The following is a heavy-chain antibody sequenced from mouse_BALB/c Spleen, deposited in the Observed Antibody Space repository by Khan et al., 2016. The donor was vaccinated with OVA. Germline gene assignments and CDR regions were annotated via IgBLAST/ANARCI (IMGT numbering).Heavy chain of an antibody. CDR2: IYPGSGDS. CDR3: ARGGYGTSGAF. V-gene: IGHV1-81*01. CDR1: GYIFTDYV. J-gene: IGHJ3*01. Sequence: QVQLQQSGPELVKPGASVKMSCKASGYIFTDYVLTWVKQRTGQGLKWIGEIYPGSGDSYYNEKFRGKATLTADKSSDTAYMQRSSLTSEDSAVYFSARGGYGTSGAFWGQGTLVTVAA. D-gene: IGHD1-1*01.